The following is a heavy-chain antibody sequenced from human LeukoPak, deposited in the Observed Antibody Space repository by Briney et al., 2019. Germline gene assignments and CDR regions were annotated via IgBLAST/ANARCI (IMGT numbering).Heavy chain of an antibody. D-gene: IGHD3-16*01. CDR1: GGSLSGFY. V-gene: IGHV4-34*01. CDR3: ARSAYDYVWGTFGY. J-gene: IGHJ4*02. Sequence: PSETLSLTCVVNGGSLSGFYWNWIRQPPGKGLEWIGDVHHSGSTNYNPSLESRVTISLDTSKNVVSLKLTSVTAADTAFYYCARSAYDYVWGTFGYWGQGTLVTVSS. CDR2: VHHSGST.